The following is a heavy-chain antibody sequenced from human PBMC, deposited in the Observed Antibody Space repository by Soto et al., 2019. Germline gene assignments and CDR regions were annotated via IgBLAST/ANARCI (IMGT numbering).Heavy chain of an antibody. Sequence: PGGSLRLSCAASGFPFSSYVMGWVRQSPGKGLEWVSSITTSGGSTYYADSVRGRFSISRDNSKNTLFLQMNSLRAEDTAIYYCAKKDVAARPPLDWGHGTLVTVSS. J-gene: IGHJ4*01. D-gene: IGHD6-6*01. CDR1: GFPFSSYV. CDR2: ITTSGGST. CDR3: AKKDVAARPPLD. V-gene: IGHV3-23*01.